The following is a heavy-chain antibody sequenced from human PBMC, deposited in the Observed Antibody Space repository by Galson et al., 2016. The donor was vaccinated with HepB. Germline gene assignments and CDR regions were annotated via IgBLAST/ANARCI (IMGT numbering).Heavy chain of an antibody. Sequence: PALVKPTQTLTLTCTFSGFSLSTSGVGVGWIRQPPGKALEWLALIFWDDDKRYSPPLKSRLTIIKDTSKNQVVLKMTNMDPVDTATYYCAHSRVGATGDYYYGMDVWGQGTTVTVSS. V-gene: IGHV2-5*02. D-gene: IGHD1-26*01. CDR2: IFWDDDK. J-gene: IGHJ6*02. CDR3: AHSRVGATGDYYYGMDV. CDR1: GFSLSTSGVG.